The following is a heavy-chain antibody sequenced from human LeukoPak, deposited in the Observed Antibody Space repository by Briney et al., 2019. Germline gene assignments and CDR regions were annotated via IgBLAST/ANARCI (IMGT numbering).Heavy chain of an antibody. CDR3: ATYYDFWSGYYPIKPYYYYGMDV. Sequence: GASVKVSCKASGGTFSSYAISWVRQAPGQGLEWMGGIIPIFGTANYAQKFQGRVTITADESTSTAYMELSSLRSEDTAVYYCATYYDFWSGYYPIKPYYYYGMDVWGQGTTVTVSS. CDR2: IIPIFGTA. V-gene: IGHV1-69*01. CDR1: GGTFSSYA. D-gene: IGHD3-3*01. J-gene: IGHJ6*02.